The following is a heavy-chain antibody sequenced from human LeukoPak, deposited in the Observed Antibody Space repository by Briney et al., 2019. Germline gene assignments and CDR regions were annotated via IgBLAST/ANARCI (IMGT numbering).Heavy chain of an antibody. Sequence: PGRSLRLSCAASGFTFSSYAMHWVRQAPGKGLEWVAVISYDGSNKYYADSVKGRFTISRDNAKNSLYLQMTSLRAEDTAVYYCARGREGYSYVFDYWGQGTLVTVSS. CDR2: ISYDGSNK. CDR1: GFTFSSYA. J-gene: IGHJ4*02. CDR3: ARGREGYSYVFDY. D-gene: IGHD5-18*01. V-gene: IGHV3-30*04.